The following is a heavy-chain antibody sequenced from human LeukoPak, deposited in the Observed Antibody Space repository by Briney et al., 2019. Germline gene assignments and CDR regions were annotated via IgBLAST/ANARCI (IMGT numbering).Heavy chain of an antibody. CDR1: GGSFSGYY. Sequence: PSETLSLTCAVYGGSFSGYYWSWIRQPPGKGLEWIGEINHSGSTNYNPSLKSRVTISVDTSKNQFSLKLSSVTAADTAVYYCARRPHRGSSSRGNWFDPWGQGTLVTVSS. D-gene: IGHD6-13*01. CDR2: INHSGST. CDR3: ARRPHRGSSSRGNWFDP. V-gene: IGHV4-34*01. J-gene: IGHJ5*02.